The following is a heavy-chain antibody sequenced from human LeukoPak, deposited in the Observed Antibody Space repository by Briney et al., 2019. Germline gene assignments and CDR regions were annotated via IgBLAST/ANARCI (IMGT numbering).Heavy chain of an antibody. D-gene: IGHD2-8*02. CDR2: IYPGNSET. CDR1: GYSFTDYW. Sequence: GESLKISCKGAGYSFTDYWIGWMRQMPGKDLEWLGTIYPGNSETRYRPSLQGQVTISADKSITTAYLQWSNLKASDTAMHFCARDAGGYPDYWGQGTLVTVSS. J-gene: IGHJ4*02. CDR3: ARDAGGYPDY. V-gene: IGHV5-51*01.